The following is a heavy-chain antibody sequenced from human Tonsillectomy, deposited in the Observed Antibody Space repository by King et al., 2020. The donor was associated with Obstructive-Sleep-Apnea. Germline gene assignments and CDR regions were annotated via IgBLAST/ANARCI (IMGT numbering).Heavy chain of an antibody. CDR2: ISYDGSNK. V-gene: IGHV3-30-3*01. Sequence: VQLVESGGGVVQPGRSLRLSCAASGFTFSNYAIHWVRQAPGKGLEWVAVISYDGSNKYYADSVKGRFTISRDNSKNTLDLQMNSLRAEDTAVYYCARPIAVTGTAIDYWGQGNLVTVSS. D-gene: IGHD6-19*01. J-gene: IGHJ4*02. CDR1: GFTFSNYA. CDR3: ARPIAVTGTAIDY.